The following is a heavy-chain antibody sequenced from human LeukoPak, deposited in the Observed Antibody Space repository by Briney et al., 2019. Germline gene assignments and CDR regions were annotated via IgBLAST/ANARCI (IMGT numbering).Heavy chain of an antibody. V-gene: IGHV3-48*03. J-gene: IGHJ4*02. CDR2: ISSSGSTI. Sequence: GGSLRLSCAASGFTFSSYEMNWVRQAPGKGLEWVSYISSSGSTIYYADSVKGRFTISRDNAKNSLYLQMNSLRAEDTAVSYCARVRGQWLVRGGFDYWGQGTLVTVSS. CDR1: GFTFSSYE. CDR3: ARVRGQWLVRGGFDY. D-gene: IGHD6-19*01.